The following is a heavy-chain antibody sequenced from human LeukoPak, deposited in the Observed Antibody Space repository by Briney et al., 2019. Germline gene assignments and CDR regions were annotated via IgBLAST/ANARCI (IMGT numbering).Heavy chain of an antibody. CDR1: GFTFSSYA. Sequence: PGGSLRLPCAASGFTFSSYAMHWVRQAPGKGLEWVAVISYDGSNKYYADSVKGRFTISRDNSKNTLYLQMNSLRAEDTAVYYCAREQNGYGYGNWFDPWGQGTLVTVSS. CDR2: ISYDGSNK. V-gene: IGHV3-30-3*01. D-gene: IGHD5-18*01. CDR3: AREQNGYGYGNWFDP. J-gene: IGHJ5*02.